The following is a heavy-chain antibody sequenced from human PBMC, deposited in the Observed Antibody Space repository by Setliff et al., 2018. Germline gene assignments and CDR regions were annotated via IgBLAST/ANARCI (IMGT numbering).Heavy chain of an antibody. D-gene: IGHD2-2*02. CDR2: INGGNGNT. J-gene: IGHJ4*02. V-gene: IGHV1-3*01. Sequence: PGESLKISCKGSGYSFTSYWIDWVRQAPGQRLEWMGWINGGNGNTKYSQKFQGRITITRDTSASTAYMEMSSLRSEDTAVYYCARDREYCSRTSCYIDYWGQGALVTVSS. CDR1: GYSFTSYW. CDR3: ARDREYCSRTSCYIDY.